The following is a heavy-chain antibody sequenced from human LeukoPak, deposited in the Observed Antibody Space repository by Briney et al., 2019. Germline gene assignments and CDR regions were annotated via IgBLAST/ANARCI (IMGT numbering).Heavy chain of an antibody. CDR2: ISSSSTNI. J-gene: IGHJ3*02. V-gene: IGHV3-21*01. CDR1: GFTFSSYT. D-gene: IGHD1-26*01. Sequence: GESLRLSCAASGFTFSSYTMNWVRQAPGKGLEWVSGISSSSTNIYYADSVKGRFTISRDNAKNSLYLQMNSLRAEDTAVYYCARKLYSDNSHDAFDIWGQGTMVIVSS. CDR3: ARKLYSDNSHDAFDI.